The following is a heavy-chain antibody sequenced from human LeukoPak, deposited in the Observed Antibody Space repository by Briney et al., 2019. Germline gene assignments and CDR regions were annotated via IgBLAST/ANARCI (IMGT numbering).Heavy chain of an antibody. Sequence: GGSLRLSCAASGFTFGNYAMSWVRQAPGKGLEWVSAMSATGGSTYYSDSVKGRFTISRDDSKNTLYLQMNSLRPEDTAVYYCARGGGKQCDFGVVTYGMDVWGQGTTVTVSS. CDR3: ARGGGKQCDFGVVTYGMDV. CDR1: GFTFGNYA. D-gene: IGHD3-3*01. CDR2: MSATGGST. J-gene: IGHJ6*02. V-gene: IGHV3-23*01.